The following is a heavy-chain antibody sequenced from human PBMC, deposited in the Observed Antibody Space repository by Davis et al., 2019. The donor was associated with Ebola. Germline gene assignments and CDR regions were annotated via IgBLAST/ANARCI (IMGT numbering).Heavy chain of an antibody. Sequence: GESLKISCAASGFTFIDAWMSWVRQPPGKGLEWVGRIRSQTDGGTTDSAESVKGRFIISRDDSKNTLYLQMNSLIVEDTAVYYCARDKDGTSSAYDYWGQGTLVTVS. V-gene: IGHV3-15*01. D-gene: IGHD6-6*01. J-gene: IGHJ4*02. CDR3: ARDKDGTSSAYDY. CDR2: IRSQTDGGTT. CDR1: GFTFIDAW.